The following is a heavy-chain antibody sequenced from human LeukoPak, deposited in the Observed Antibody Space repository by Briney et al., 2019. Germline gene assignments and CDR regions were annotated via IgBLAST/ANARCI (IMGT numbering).Heavy chain of an antibody. D-gene: IGHD2-15*01. J-gene: IGHJ6*02. V-gene: IGHV1-69*04. CDR3: ATCPGCYPPDYYYYYGMDV. CDR2: IIPILGIA. Sequence: GASVKVSCKASGYTFTSYGISWVRQAPGQGLEWMGRIIPILGIANYAQKFQGRVTITADKSTSTAYMELSSLRSEDTAVYYCATCPGCYPPDYYYYYGMDVWGQGTTVTVSS. CDR1: GYTFTSYG.